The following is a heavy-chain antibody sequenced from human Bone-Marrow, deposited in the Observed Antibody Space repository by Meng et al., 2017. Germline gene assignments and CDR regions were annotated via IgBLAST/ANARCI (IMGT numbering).Heavy chain of an antibody. J-gene: IGHJ5*02. V-gene: IGHV1-46*01. D-gene: IGHD1-26*01. CDR3: ARVWAVSGSTNWFDP. CDR1: GYTFTSNY. Sequence: QGQAGEAGGGVKEPWASVKVSCKASGYTFTSNYMHWVRQAPGQGLEWMGIINPSGGSTSYAQKFQGRVTMTRDTSTSTVYMELSSLRSEDTAVYYCARVWAVSGSTNWFDPWGQGTLVTVSS. CDR2: INPSGGST.